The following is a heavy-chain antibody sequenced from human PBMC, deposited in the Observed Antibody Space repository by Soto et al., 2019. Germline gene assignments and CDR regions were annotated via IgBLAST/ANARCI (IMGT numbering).Heavy chain of an antibody. D-gene: IGHD3-22*01. CDR2: IKSKTDGGTT. J-gene: IGHJ4*02. V-gene: IGHV3-15*07. Sequence: GGSLRLSCAASGFTFSNAWMNWVRQAPGKGLEWVGRIKSKTDGGTTDYAAPVKGRFTISRDDSKNTLYLQMNSLKTEDTAVYYCTTVILSGSYDTNFDYWGQGTLVTVSS. CDR1: GFTFSNAW. CDR3: TTVILSGSYDTNFDY.